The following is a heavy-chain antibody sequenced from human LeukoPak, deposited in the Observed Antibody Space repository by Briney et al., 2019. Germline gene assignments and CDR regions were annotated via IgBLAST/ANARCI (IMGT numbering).Heavy chain of an antibody. CDR1: GYTFTSYY. CDR2: INPSGGST. CDR3: VRIVYGSGRNWFDP. J-gene: IGHJ5*02. V-gene: IGHV1-46*01. D-gene: IGHD3-10*01. Sequence: ASVKVSCKASGYTFTSYYMHWVRQAPGQGLEWMGIINPSGGSTSYAQKFQGRVSMTRDMSTSTAYMELRSLRSDDTAVYYCVRIVYGSGRNWFDPWGQGTLVTVSS.